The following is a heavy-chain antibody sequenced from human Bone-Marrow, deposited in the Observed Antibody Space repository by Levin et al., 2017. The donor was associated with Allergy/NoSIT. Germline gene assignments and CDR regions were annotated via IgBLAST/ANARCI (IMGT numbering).Heavy chain of an antibody. Sequence: GGSLRLSCAASGFTFTYYAMSWVRQAPGKGLEWVASIRNSGGSTDYADSVKGRFTISRDNPKNTLYLQMNSLRAEDTAVYYCARHDILTGYYVHPFNNWGQGTLVTVSS. J-gene: IGHJ4*02. CDR2: IRNSGGST. CDR1: GFTFTYYA. D-gene: IGHD3-9*01. V-gene: IGHV3-23*01. CDR3: ARHDILTGYYVHPFNN.